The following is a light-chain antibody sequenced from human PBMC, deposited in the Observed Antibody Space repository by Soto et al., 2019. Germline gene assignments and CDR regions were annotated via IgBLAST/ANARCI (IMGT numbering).Light chain of an antibody. V-gene: IGKV1-5*01. CDR2: DAS. CDR1: QSISGW. Sequence: EIQLTQSPSTLSASVGDRVRITCRASQSISGWLAWYQQKPGKPPKLLIHDASNLESGIPSRFSGRWFGTEVTLTISSLQPDDFATYYCQQYNAYSLFTFGPGTKVDIK. CDR3: QQYNAYSLFT. J-gene: IGKJ3*01.